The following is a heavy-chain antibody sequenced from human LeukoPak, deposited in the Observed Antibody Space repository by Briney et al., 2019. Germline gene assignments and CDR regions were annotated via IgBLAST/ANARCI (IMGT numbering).Heavy chain of an antibody. V-gene: IGHV4-30-2*06. J-gene: IGHJ3*02. Sequence: PSETLSLTCTVSGGSMTSGGNYWSWIRQSTGKGLEWIGYIHHSGNANYNPSLKGRVTISLDRSKNQFSLKLRSVTAADTAVYYCARDHNLPGKQLWFYAFDIWGQGTMVTVSS. CDR3: ARDHNLPGKQLWFYAFDI. CDR2: IHHSGNA. D-gene: IGHD5-18*01. CDR1: GGSMTSGGNY.